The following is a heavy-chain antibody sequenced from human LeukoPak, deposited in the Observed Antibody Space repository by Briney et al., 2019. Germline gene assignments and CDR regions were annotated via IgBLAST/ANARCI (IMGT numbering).Heavy chain of an antibody. CDR2: VDPEDGET. J-gene: IGHJ4*02. V-gene: IGHV1-69-2*01. CDR3: ATGDREGEDY. Sequence: ASVKISXKVSGYTFTDYYMHWVQQAPGKGLEWMGLVDPEDGETIYAEKFQGRVTITADTSTDTAYMELSSLRSEDTAVYYCATGDREGEDYWGQGTLVTVSS. CDR1: GYTFTDYY. D-gene: IGHD3-10*01.